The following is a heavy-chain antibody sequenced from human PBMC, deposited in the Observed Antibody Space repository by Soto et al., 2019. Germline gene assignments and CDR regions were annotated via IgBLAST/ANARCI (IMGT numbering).Heavy chain of an antibody. CDR1: GFSFSTYS. D-gene: IGHD2-21*02. J-gene: IGHJ6*02. Sequence: WGALLVSCASSGFSFSTYSMNWVRQAPGKGLEWVSSISSRSDTYYADSVKGRFTISRDNAKNSVSLQMDSLRAEDAAVYYCAREETAWPLAYGLDVWGQGTPVTVSS. CDR3: AREETAWPLAYGLDV. V-gene: IGHV3-21*01. CDR2: ISSRSDT.